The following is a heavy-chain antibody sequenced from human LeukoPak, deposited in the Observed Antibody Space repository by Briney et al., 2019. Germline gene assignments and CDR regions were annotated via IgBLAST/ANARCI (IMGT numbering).Heavy chain of an antibody. CDR1: GFSFSAYW. D-gene: IGHD5-24*01. Sequence: GGSLRLSCAASGFSFSAYWMSWVRQAPGKGLDWVANIQQEGSVQKYVDSVRGRFTISRDNTKNSLYLQMTSLRAEDTAVYYCAKEGRSLQTYWGQGTLVTVSS. CDR2: IQQEGSVQ. V-gene: IGHV3-7*03. CDR3: AKEGRSLQTY. J-gene: IGHJ4*02.